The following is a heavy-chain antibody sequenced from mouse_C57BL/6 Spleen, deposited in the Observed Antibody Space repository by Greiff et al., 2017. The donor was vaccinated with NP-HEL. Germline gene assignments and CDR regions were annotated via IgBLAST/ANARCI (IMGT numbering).Heavy chain of an antibody. J-gene: IGHJ1*03. CDR1: GFTFSDYG. V-gene: IGHV5-17*01. CDR3: ARRVVTGYFDV. D-gene: IGHD2-2*01. CDR2: ISSGSSTI. Sequence: EVHLVESGGGLVKPGGSLKLSCAASGFTFSDYGMHWVRQAPEKGLEWVAYISSGSSTIYYADTVKGRFTISRDNAKNTLFLQMTSLRSEDTAMYYCARRVVTGYFDVWGTGTTVTVSS.